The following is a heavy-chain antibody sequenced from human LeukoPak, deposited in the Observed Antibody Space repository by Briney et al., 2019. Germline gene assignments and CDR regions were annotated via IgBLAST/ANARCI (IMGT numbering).Heavy chain of an antibody. CDR2: ISPSGDIT. CDR1: GFTFSNHG. V-gene: IGHV3-23*01. CDR3: AKDRRIQLGSDY. J-gene: IGHJ4*02. D-gene: IGHD5-18*01. Sequence: GGSLRLSCAASGFTFSNHGMNWVRQAPGKGLEWVSGISPSGDITYYADSVKGRFTISRDNSKNTLYLQMNSLRAEDTAVYYCAKDRRIQLGSDYWGQGTLVTVSS.